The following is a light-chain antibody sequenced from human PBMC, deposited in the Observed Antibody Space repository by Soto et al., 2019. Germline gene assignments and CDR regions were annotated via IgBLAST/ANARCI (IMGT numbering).Light chain of an antibody. J-gene: IGKJ1*01. Sequence: IQMTQIPSSLSASVVDRFTIFFLASQGVSSNFQWYQQKPGKAPKLLIYKASTLKSGVPSRFSGSGSGTEFTLTISSLQPDDFATYYCQHYNSYSEAFGQGTKVDIK. CDR2: KAS. CDR1: QGVSSN. V-gene: IGKV1-5*03. CDR3: QHYNSYSEA.